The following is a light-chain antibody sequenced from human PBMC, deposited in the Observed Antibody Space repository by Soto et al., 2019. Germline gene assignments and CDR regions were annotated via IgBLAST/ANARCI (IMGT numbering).Light chain of an antibody. J-gene: IGLJ2*01. Sequence: QSALTQPASVSGSPGQSITISCTGTSSDVGGYNYVSWYQQHAGKAPKLMIYDVSNRPSGVSNRFSGSKSGNTASLTISGLQAEDEADYYCSSYTSSSTLRLFGGGTKLTVL. CDR1: SSDVGGYNY. CDR3: SSYTSSSTLRL. CDR2: DVS. V-gene: IGLV2-14*01.